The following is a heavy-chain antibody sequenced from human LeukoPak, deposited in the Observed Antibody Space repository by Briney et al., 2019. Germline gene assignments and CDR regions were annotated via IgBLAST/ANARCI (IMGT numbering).Heavy chain of an antibody. J-gene: IGHJ3*01. CDR1: GCALSPYW. CDR3: ARGGYYRAFDV. V-gene: IGHV3-74*01. CDR2: IDSDGTST. D-gene: IGHD3-22*01. Sequence: GGSLRLSCAAFGCALSPYWMHWVRQGPGKGLVWVARIDSDGTSTIYADSVKGRLTISRDNAQNTLYLQMDSLRADDTAVYYCARGGYYRAFDVWGQGTMVTVSS.